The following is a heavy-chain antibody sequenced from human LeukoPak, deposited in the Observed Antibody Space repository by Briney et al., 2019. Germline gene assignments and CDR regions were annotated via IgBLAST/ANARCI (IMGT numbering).Heavy chain of an antibody. CDR2: INPSGGST. D-gene: IGHD4-17*01. J-gene: IGHJ5*02. CDR1: GYTFTSYY. Sequence: ASVKVSCKASGYTFTSYYMHWVRQAPGQGLEWMGIINPSGGSTSYAQKFQGRVTMTRNTSISTAYMELSSLRSEDTAVYYCARVYGDYGGGFDPWGQGTLVTVSS. V-gene: IGHV1-46*01. CDR3: ARVYGDYGGGFDP.